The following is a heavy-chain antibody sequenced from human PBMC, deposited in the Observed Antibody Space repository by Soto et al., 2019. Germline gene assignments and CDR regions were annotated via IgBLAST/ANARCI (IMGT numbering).Heavy chain of an antibody. Sequence: EVQLVESGGGLVQPGGSLRLSCAASGFTFGNYWIHWVRQAPGKGLVWVSRIKGDGRRIDYADSVKGRFIISRDNAKNTVYVQMNSLGDEDAAVYYCARGLPGYYGKDVWGQGTTVTVSS. D-gene: IGHD4-17*01. J-gene: IGHJ6*01. CDR1: GFTFGNYW. V-gene: IGHV3-74*01. CDR3: ARGLPGYYGKDV. CDR2: IKGDGRRI.